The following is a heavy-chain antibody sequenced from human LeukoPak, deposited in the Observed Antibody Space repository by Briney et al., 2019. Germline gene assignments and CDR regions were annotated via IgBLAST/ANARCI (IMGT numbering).Heavy chain of an antibody. J-gene: IGHJ6*03. CDR3: ARVGYSSGWYGDYYYYYYMDF. D-gene: IGHD6-19*01. CDR2: INHSGST. CDR1: DGSFSGSY. V-gene: IGHV4-34*01. Sequence: SETLSLTCAVYDGSFSGSYCTWIRQPPGKGLVWIGEINHSGSTNYNPSLKSRVSISVDTSKNQFSLKLSSVTAADTAVYYCARVGYSSGWYGDYYYYYYMDFWGKGTTVTVSS.